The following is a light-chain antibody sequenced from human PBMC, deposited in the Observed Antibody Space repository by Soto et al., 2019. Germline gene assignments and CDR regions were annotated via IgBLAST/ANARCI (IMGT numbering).Light chain of an antibody. V-gene: IGLV2-14*01. Sequence: QSVLTQPASVSGSPGQSITVSCTGTSSDIGASNFVSWYQHLPGRAPKVIIYEATNRPSGVSDRFSGSKAGNTASLTISGLQADDEAEHFCLSYKTDNTFVFGTGTKLTVL. CDR3: LSYKTDNTFV. J-gene: IGLJ1*01. CDR1: SSDIGASNF. CDR2: EAT.